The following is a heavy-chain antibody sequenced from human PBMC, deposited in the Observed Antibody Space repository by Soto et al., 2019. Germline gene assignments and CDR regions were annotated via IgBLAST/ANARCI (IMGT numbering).Heavy chain of an antibody. CDR1: GFTFSNAW. Sequence: GGSLRLSCAASGFTFSNAWMSWVRQAPGKGLEWVGRIKSKTDGGTTDYAAPVKGRFTISRDDSKNTLYLQMNSLKTEDTAVYYCTTAQILREGDDFDIWGQGTMVTVSS. CDR3: TTAQILREGDDFDI. V-gene: IGHV3-15*01. J-gene: IGHJ3*02. CDR2: IKSKTDGGTT. D-gene: IGHD2-8*01.